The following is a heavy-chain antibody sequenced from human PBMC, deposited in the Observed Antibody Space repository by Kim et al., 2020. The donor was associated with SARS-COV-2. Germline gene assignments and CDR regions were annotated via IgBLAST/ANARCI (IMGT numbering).Heavy chain of an antibody. D-gene: IGHD6-19*01. CDR3: AKLPQWLAQGEFDY. V-gene: IGHV3-23*01. Sequence: GDSVKVRFSIARDKSKNTLYLQRNSRRAEDTDVYYCAKLPQWLAQGEFDYWGQGTLVTVSS. J-gene: IGHJ4*02.